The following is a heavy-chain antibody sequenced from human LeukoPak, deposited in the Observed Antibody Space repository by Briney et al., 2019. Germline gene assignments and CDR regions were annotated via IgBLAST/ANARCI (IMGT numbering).Heavy chain of an antibody. CDR1: GGSISSYY. CDR2: IYYSGST. Sequence: TSETLSLTCTVSGGSISSYYWSWIRQPPGKGLEWIGYIYYSGSTNYNPSLKSRVTISVDTSKNQFSLKLSSVTAADTAAYYCARGESSGYYGDYWGQGTLVTVSS. CDR3: ARGESSGYYGDY. D-gene: IGHD3-22*01. V-gene: IGHV4-59*01. J-gene: IGHJ4*02.